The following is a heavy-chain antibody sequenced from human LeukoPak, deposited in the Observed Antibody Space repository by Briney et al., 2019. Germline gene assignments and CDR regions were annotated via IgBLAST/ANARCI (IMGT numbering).Heavy chain of an antibody. CDR1: GFTFSSYA. CDR3: AKDYVWGSYRYYLNGMDV. Sequence: GGSLRLSCAASGFTFSSYAMSWVRQAPGKGLEWVSAISGSGGSTYYADSVKGRFTISRDSSENTLYLQMNSLRAEDTAVYYCAKDYVWGSYRYYLNGMDVWGQGTTVTVSS. D-gene: IGHD3-16*02. CDR2: ISGSGGST. V-gene: IGHV3-23*01. J-gene: IGHJ6*02.